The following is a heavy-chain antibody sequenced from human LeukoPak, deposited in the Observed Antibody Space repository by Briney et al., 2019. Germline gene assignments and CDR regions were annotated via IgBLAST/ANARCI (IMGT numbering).Heavy chain of an antibody. Sequence: PSETLSLTCTVSGGSISSSSYYWGWIRQPPGKGLEWIGSIYYSGSTYYNPSLKSRVTISVDTSKNQFSLKLSSVTAADTAVYYCARGDYYDSSGYQSPSFDYWGQGTPVTVSS. V-gene: IGHV4-39*01. CDR1: GGSISSSSYY. CDR2: IYYSGST. J-gene: IGHJ4*02. CDR3: ARGDYYDSSGYQSPSFDY. D-gene: IGHD3-22*01.